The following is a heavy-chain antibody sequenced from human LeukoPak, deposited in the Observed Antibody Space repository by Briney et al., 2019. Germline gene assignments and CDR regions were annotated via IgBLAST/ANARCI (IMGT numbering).Heavy chain of an antibody. Sequence: PGGSLRLSCAASGFTFSSYAMSWVRQAPGKGLEWVSAISGSGGSTYYADCVKGRFTISRDNSKNTLCLQMNSLRAEDTAVYYCAKDPSGNNYSFDYWGQGTLVTVSS. CDR3: AKDPSGNNYSFDY. D-gene: IGHD1-14*01. J-gene: IGHJ4*02. CDR1: GFTFSSYA. V-gene: IGHV3-23*01. CDR2: ISGSGGST.